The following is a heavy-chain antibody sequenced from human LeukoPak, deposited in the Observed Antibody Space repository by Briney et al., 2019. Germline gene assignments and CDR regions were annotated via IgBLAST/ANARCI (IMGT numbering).Heavy chain of an antibody. CDR1: GGSISSYY. CDR2: IKEDGSVK. Sequence: ETLSLTCTVSGGSISSYYWSWIRQPAGKGLEWVANIKEDGSVKNYVDSVRGRFTISRDNAKNSLYLQMDSLRAEDTAVYYCARDERWGQGTLVTVSS. V-gene: IGHV3-7*01. D-gene: IGHD1-1*01. J-gene: IGHJ4*03. CDR3: ARDER.